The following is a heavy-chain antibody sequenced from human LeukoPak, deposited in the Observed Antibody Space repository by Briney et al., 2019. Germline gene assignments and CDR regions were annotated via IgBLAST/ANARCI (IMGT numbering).Heavy chain of an antibody. Sequence: SETLSLTCAVSGYSISSGYYWGWIRQPPGKGLEWIGSIYHSGSTYYNPSLKSRVTISVDTSKDQFSLNLSSVTAADTAVYYCARLISGSSGYYHYYYYYYYMDVWGKGTTVTVSS. J-gene: IGHJ6*03. CDR3: ARLISGSSGYYHYYYYYYYMDV. V-gene: IGHV4-38-2*01. CDR2: IYHSGST. CDR1: GYSISSGYY. D-gene: IGHD3-22*01.